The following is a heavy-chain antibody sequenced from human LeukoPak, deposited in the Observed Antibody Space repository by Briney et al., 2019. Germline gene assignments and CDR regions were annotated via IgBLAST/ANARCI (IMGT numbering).Heavy chain of an antibody. D-gene: IGHD3-10*01. J-gene: IGHJ6*02. Sequence: SETLSLTCTVSGGSISSYYWSWIRQPPGKGLEWIGYIYHSGSTNYNPSLKSRVTISVDTSKNQFSLKLSSVTAADTAVYYCARDGSYGMDVWGQGTTVTVSS. CDR3: ARDGSYGMDV. V-gene: IGHV4-59*12. CDR2: IYHSGST. CDR1: GGSISSYY.